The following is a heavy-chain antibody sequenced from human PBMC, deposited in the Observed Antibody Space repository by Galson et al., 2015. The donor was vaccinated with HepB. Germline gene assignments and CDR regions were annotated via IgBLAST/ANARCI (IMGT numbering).Heavy chain of an antibody. CDR1: GGTFSSYA. D-gene: IGHD1-20*01. J-gene: IGHJ5*02. CDR2: IIPIFGTA. V-gene: IGHV1-69*13. Sequence: SVKVSCKASGGTFSSYAISWVRQAPGQGLEWMGGIIPIFGTANYAQKFQGRVTITADESTSTAYMELSSLRSEDTAVYYCASEPERYNWNQPFDPWGQGTLVTVSS. CDR3: ASEPERYNWNQPFDP.